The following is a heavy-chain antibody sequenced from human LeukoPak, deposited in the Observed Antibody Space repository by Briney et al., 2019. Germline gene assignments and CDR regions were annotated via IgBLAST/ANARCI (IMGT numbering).Heavy chain of an antibody. V-gene: IGHV3-23*01. J-gene: IGHJ4*02. D-gene: IGHD3-16*01. CDR2: ISGGDTA. CDR1: GFTFSSYA. Sequence: GGSLRLSCAASGFTFSSYAMSWVRQAPGKGLEWVSFISGGDTACYADSVKGRFTLSRDNSKNTLYLQMNSLRAEDTAVYFCAKDRVCGYASNFDYWGQGTLVAVSS. CDR3: AKDRVCGYASNFDY.